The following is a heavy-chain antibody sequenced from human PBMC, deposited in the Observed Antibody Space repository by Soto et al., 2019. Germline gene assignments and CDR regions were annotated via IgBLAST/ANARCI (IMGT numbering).Heavy chain of an antibody. CDR1: GGSISSGGYY. Sequence: SETLSLTCTVSGGSISSGGYYWSWIRQHPGKGLEWIGYIYYSGSTYYNPSLKSRVTISVDTSKNQFSLKLSSVTAAETAVYYCARVPRDTAMVGLDYWGQGTLGTVS. V-gene: IGHV4-31*03. J-gene: IGHJ4*02. CDR3: ARVPRDTAMVGLDY. D-gene: IGHD5-18*01. CDR2: IYYSGST.